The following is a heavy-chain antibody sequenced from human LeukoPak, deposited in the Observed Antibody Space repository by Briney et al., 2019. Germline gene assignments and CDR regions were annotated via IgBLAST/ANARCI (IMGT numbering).Heavy chain of an antibody. CDR2: IYYSGST. CDR1: GGSISSSSYY. V-gene: IGHV4-39*01. Sequence: PSETLSLTCTVSGGSISSSSYYWGYIRQSPGKGLEWIGSIYYSGSTYYNPSLKSRVTISVDTSKNQFSLKLRSVTAADTAVYYCARQTQAPRPRDFDYWGRGTLVTVSS. J-gene: IGHJ4*02. CDR3: ARQTQAPRPRDFDY.